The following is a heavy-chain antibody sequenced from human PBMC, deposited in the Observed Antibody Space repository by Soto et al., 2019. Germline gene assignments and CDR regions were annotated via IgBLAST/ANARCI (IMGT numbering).Heavy chain of an antibody. CDR2: IVVDSGDT. Sequence: SVKVSCKASGLIFTSSAVQWVRQGRGQGLEWIGWIVVDSGDTSYAQRFQERVTITRDRSTSTVYMELSSLRSDDTAVYYCATENWFDPWGQGTLVTVSS. J-gene: IGHJ5*02. CDR1: GLIFTSSA. CDR3: ATENWFDP. V-gene: IGHV1-58*01.